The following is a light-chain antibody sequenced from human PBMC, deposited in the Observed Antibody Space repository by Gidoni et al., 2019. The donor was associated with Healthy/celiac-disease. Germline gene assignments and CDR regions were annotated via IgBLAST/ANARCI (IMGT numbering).Light chain of an antibody. CDR1: QSVSSY. CDR3: QQRSNWPRSFT. CDR2: DAS. V-gene: IGKV3-11*01. J-gene: IGKJ3*01. Sequence: EIVLTQSPATLSLSPGERATLSCRASQSVSSYLAWYQQKPGQAPRLLIYDASNRATGIPARFSGSGSGTDVTLTISSLEPEDCAVYYCQQRSNWPRSFTFXPXTKVDIK.